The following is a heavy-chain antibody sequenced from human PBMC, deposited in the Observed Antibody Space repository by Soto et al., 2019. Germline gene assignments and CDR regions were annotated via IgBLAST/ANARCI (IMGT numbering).Heavy chain of an antibody. V-gene: IGHV2-5*02. J-gene: IGHJ4*02. Sequence: ASGPTLMNPTQSLRLACTFSGFSLSTNGVAVGWIRQPPGKALEWLALIFWDDDARYSPSLKSRLTITKDTSKNQVVLIMTNMDPVDTGTYYCTHTSGHSSTGADNWGQGTQVTVSS. D-gene: IGHD6-19*01. CDR2: IFWDDDA. CDR3: THTSGHSSTGADN. CDR1: GFSLSTNGVA.